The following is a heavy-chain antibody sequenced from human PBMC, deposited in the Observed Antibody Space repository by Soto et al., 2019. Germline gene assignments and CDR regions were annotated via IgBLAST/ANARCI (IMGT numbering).Heavy chain of an antibody. J-gene: IGHJ4*02. D-gene: IGHD6-13*01. CDR2: ISAGGGGT. V-gene: IGHV3-23*01. CDR1: GFSFGACA. Sequence: ILSCAASGFSFGACAMTWVRQAPGKGLEWVSTISAGGGGTHYAESVKGRFTISRDNSKNTLYLQMNSLSGEDTAVYYCATAPFDIAARPHPIDYWGQGTQVTVSS. CDR3: ATAPFDIAARPHPIDY.